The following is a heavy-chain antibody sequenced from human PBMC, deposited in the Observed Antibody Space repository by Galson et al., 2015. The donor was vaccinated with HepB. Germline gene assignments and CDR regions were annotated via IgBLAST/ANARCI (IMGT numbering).Heavy chain of an antibody. CDR1: GYSFTNYG. CDR3: ARLTHFARDF. V-gene: IGHV5-10-1*01. Sequence: QSGAEVKKPGESVRISCKGSGYSFTNYGISWVRQMPGKGLEWMGRIDPSDSYTNYSPSFQGHVTISVDTSINTAYLQWSSLRASDTAMYYCARLTHFARDFWGQGTLVTVSS. CDR2: IDPSDSYT. J-gene: IGHJ4*02.